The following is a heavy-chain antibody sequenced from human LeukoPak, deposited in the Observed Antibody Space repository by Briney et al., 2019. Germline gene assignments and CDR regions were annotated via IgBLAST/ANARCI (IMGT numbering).Heavy chain of an antibody. V-gene: IGHV1-24*01. CDR2: FDPEDGET. CDR3: ATVGVLCFREGYFDY. CDR1: GYTLTELS. J-gene: IGHJ4*02. Sequence: ASVKVSCKVSGYTLTELSMHWVRQAPGKGLEWMGGFDPEDGETIYAQKFQGRVTMTEDTSTDTAYMELSRLRSEATAVYYCATVGVLCFREGYFDYWGQGTLVTVSS. D-gene: IGHD3-10*01.